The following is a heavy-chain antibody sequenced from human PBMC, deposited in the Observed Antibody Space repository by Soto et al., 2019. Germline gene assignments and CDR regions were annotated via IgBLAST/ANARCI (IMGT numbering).Heavy chain of an antibody. V-gene: IGHV2-5*01. CDR2: IYWNDDK. CDR1: GFSLRTTGVG. Sequence: QITLKESGPTLVKPTQTLTLTCTYSGFSLRTTGVGVGWIRQPPGKALEWLGIIYWNDDKRYSPSLKSRFTLTSDIAKSQVVLTMTNMDRVDTATYYCAHTWGLPFDYWGQGTLVIVSS. D-gene: IGHD3-16*01. J-gene: IGHJ4*02. CDR3: AHTWGLPFDY.